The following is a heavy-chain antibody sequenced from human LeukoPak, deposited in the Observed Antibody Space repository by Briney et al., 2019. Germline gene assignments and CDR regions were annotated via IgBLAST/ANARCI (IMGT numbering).Heavy chain of an antibody. Sequence: GGSLRLSCAASGFSFNNFGMYWVRQAPGKGLEWVAVIWFDGSNQYYADSVKGRFTISRDSSKNTLFLQMNSLRAEDTAVYYCARDGWLGGSYSIDYWGQGTLVTVSS. CDR3: ARDGWLGGSYSIDY. J-gene: IGHJ4*02. V-gene: IGHV3-33*01. CDR2: IWFDGSNQ. D-gene: IGHD1-26*01. CDR1: GFSFNNFG.